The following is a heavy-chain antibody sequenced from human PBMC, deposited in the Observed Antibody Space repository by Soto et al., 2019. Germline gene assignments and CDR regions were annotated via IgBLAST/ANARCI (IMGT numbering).Heavy chain of an antibody. Sequence: GSLRLSCAASGFTFSDYYMSWIRRAPGKGLEYVSYMSTSGTTIYYADSVKGRFSISRDNAKNSLYLQMNSLRADDTAAYYGARGGLRYFGFWCQGTLVTVSS. J-gene: IGHJ4*02. CDR1: GFTFSDYY. CDR3: ARGGLRYFGF. CDR2: MSTSGTTI. D-gene: IGHD3-9*01. V-gene: IGHV3-11*04.